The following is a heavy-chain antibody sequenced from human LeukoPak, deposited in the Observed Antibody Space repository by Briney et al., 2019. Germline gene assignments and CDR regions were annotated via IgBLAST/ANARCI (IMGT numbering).Heavy chain of an antibody. CDR3: ARGGSNSWYDY. J-gene: IGHJ4*02. CDR1: GFTFISYA. CDR2: TYSDGRT. Sequence: GGSLRLSCAASGFTFISYAMSWVRQAPWKGLEWVSVTYSDGRTYYSDSVKGRFTISRDNSKNTLYLQMNGLRAEDTAVYYCARGGSNSWYDYWGQGTLVTVSS. V-gene: IGHV3-53*01. D-gene: IGHD6-13*01.